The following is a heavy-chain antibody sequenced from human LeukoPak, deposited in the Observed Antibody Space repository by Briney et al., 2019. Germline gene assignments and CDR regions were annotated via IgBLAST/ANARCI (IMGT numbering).Heavy chain of an antibody. J-gene: IGHJ4*02. CDR3: TSPAHDFDFWSGYYSY. CDR1: AFIFSDSA. D-gene: IGHD3-3*01. CDR2: IRSKANSYAT. Sequence: GGSLRLSCAASAFIFSDSAVPWVRQASGKGLEWIGQIRSKANSYATAYAASVKGRFSISRGDSKNTAYLQMNSLKSEDTAVYYCTSPAHDFDFWSGYYSYWGQGTLVTVSS. V-gene: IGHV3-73*01.